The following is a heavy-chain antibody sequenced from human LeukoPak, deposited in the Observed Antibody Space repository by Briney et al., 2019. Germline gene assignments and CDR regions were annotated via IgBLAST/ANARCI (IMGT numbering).Heavy chain of an antibody. J-gene: IGHJ4*02. CDR3: ARAPRTAANFDY. D-gene: IGHD6-13*01. CDR2: ISYDGSNK. V-gene: IGHV3-30*03. CDR1: GFTFSNYW. Sequence: GGSLRLSCAASGFTFSNYWMSWVRQAPGKGLEWVAVISYDGSNKYYADSVKGRFTISRDNSKNTLFVQMSSLRGGDTAVYFCARAPRTAANFDYWGQGTLVTVSS.